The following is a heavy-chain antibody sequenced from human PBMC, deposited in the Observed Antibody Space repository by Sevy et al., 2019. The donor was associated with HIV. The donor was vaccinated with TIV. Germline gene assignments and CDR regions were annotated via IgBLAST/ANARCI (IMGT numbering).Heavy chain of an antibody. V-gene: IGHV3-7*01. J-gene: IGHJ3*02. CDR3: ARLNRGYDFWSGYSSGVAFDI. Sequence: GGSLRLSCAASGFTFSSYWMSWVRQAPGKGLEWVANIKQDGSEKYYVNSVKGRFTISRDNAKNSLYLQMNSLRAEDTAVYYCARLNRGYDFWSGYSSGVAFDIWGQGTMVTVSS. CDR1: GFTFSSYW. D-gene: IGHD3-3*01. CDR2: IKQDGSEK.